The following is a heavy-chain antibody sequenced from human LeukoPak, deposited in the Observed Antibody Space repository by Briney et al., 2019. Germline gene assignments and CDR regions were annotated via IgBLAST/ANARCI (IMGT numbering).Heavy chain of an antibody. Sequence: SQTLSLTCTVSGGSISSGDYYWSWIRQPPGKGLEWIGYIYYSGSTYYNPSLKSRVTISVDTSKNQFSLKLSSVTAADTAVYYCARSSGRVAARPGGSFDYWGQGTLVTVSS. D-gene: IGHD6-6*01. J-gene: IGHJ4*02. V-gene: IGHV4-30-4*08. CDR2: IYYSGST. CDR3: ARSSGRVAARPGGSFDY. CDR1: GGSISSGDYY.